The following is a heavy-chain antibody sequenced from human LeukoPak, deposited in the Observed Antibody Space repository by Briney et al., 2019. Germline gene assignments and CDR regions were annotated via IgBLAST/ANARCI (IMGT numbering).Heavy chain of an antibody. J-gene: IGHJ4*02. V-gene: IGHV3-7*01. CDR1: GFTFSRDS. CDR3: APPPIAATGN. CDR2: IRQDGGAK. Sequence: GGSLRLSCAASGFTFSRDSMNWVRQAPGEGLEWVANIRQDGGAKNYVDSVKGRFTISRDNAKKSLYLQMNSLRAEDTAVYYCAPPPIAATGNWGQGTLVTVSS. D-gene: IGHD6-13*01.